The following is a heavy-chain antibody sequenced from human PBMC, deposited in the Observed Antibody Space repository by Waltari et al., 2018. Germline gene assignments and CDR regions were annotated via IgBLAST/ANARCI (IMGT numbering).Heavy chain of an antibody. Sequence: QMQLQASGPGLVKPSGTLSPTCTVSGDSMSSGDWWSWVRQPPEKGLEWIGQIQRSGGTNYNPALGSRVTISIDTSNSRFSLKVSSTTAADTAVYSCARDRGRGIYLDSWGRGTLVTVSP. D-gene: IGHD2-15*01. CDR3: ARDRGRGIYLDS. CDR1: GDSMSSGDW. J-gene: IGHJ4*02. CDR2: IQRSGGT. V-gene: IGHV4-4*02.